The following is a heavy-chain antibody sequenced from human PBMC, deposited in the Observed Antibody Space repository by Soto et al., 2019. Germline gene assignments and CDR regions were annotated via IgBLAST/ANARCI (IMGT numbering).Heavy chain of an antibody. J-gene: IGHJ4*02. CDR1: GYIFTSYA. V-gene: IGHV1-3*01. CDR3: AIDFNYGSGEY. CDR2: INAGNGNT. Sequence: ASVKVSCKASGYIFTSYAMQWMRQAPGQRLEWMGWINAGNGNTKYSQKFQGRVTITRDTSASTAYMELSSLRFEVTAVYYCAIDFNYGSGEYWGQGTLVTGSS. D-gene: IGHD3-10*01.